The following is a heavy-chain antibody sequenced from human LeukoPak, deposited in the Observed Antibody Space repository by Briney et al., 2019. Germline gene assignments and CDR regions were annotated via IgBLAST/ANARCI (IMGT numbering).Heavy chain of an antibody. Sequence: SETLSLTCTVSGGSISSSSYYWGWIRQPPGKGLEWIGSIYYSGSTYYNPSLKSRVTISVDTSKNQFSLKLSSVTAADTAVYYCARQGRFQDYWGQGTLVTVSS. V-gene: IGHV4-39*01. CDR2: IYYSGST. CDR1: GGSISSSSYY. CDR3: ARQGRFQDY. J-gene: IGHJ4*02. D-gene: IGHD1-26*01.